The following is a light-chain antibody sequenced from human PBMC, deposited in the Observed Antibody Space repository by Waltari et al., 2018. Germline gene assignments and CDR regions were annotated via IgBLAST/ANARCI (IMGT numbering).Light chain of an antibody. CDR1: QSISSW. CDR2: KAS. V-gene: IGKV1-5*03. CDR3: QQYNSYSRT. Sequence: DIQMTQSPSTLSASVGDRVTITCRASQSISSWLAWYQQKPWKAPKLLIYKASSLESGVPSRFSGSGSGTEFTLTISSLQPDDFATDYCQQYNSYSRTFGQGTKVEIK. J-gene: IGKJ1*01.